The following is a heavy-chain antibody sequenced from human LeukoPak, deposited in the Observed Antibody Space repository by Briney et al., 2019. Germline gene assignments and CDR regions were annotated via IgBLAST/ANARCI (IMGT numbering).Heavy chain of an antibody. J-gene: IGHJ4*02. D-gene: IGHD1-26*01. Sequence: PGGSLRLSCAASGFTFRNYGMHWVRQAPGKGLEGVAFIRYDGSNKYYADSVKGRFTISRENSKNTLYLQMSSQRAEDTAVYYCAKDWAYSGNYYYFDYWGQGTLVTVSS. V-gene: IGHV3-30*02. CDR1: GFTFRNYG. CDR2: IRYDGSNK. CDR3: AKDWAYSGNYYYFDY.